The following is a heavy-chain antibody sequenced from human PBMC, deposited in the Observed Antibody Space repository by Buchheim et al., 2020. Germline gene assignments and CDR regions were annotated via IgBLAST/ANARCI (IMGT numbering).Heavy chain of an antibody. D-gene: IGHD5-24*01. CDR2: ISSSSRTI. CDR3: ARDAVGYNYDY. Sequence: EVQLVESGGGLVQPGGSLRLSCAASGFTFNSYSMNWVRQAPGKGLELVSHISSSSRTILYADSVKGRFTVSRDNAKNSLYLQMNSLSAEDTAVYYCARDAVGYNYDYWGQGTL. V-gene: IGHV3-48*01. J-gene: IGHJ4*02. CDR1: GFTFNSYS.